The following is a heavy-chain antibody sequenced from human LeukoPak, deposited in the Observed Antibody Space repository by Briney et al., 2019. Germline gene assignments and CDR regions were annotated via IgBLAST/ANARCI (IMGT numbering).Heavy chain of an antibody. D-gene: IGHD5-18*01. J-gene: IGHJ4*02. CDR3: ARAGYTYTTLYY. CDR2: IKQDGSEK. CDR1: GFTFSHYW. V-gene: IGHV3-7*01. Sequence: GESLKIACAASGFTFSHYWMTWIRQAPGKGLEWVANIKQDGSEKYYVDSVKGRFTISRDNAKNSLYLQMNSLRVDDTALYYCARAGYTYTTLYYWGPGTLVTVSS.